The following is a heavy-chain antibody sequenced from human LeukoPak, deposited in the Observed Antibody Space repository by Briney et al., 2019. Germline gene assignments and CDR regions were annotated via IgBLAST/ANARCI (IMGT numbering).Heavy chain of an antibody. V-gene: IGHV4-34*01. CDR1: GGSFSGYY. J-gene: IGHJ5*02. CDR3: ARFGELLYTQFDP. CDR2: INHSGST. Sequence: SETLSLTCAVYGGSFSGYYWSWIRQPPGKGLEWIGEINHSGSTNYNPSLKSRVTISVDTSKNQFSLKLSSVTAADTAVYYCARFGELLYTQFDPWGQGTLVIVSS. D-gene: IGHD3-10*01.